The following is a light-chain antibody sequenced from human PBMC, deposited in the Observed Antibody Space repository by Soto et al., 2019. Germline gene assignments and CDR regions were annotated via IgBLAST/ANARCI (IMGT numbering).Light chain of an antibody. J-gene: IGKJ3*01. CDR3: QQYGNSPFT. Sequence: EIVMTQSPSTLSLSPGQRATLSCGASQSVSSGYLAWYQQKPGLAPRLLIYDTSNRATGVPDRFSGSGSGTDFTLTISRLEPEDFAVYYCQQYGNSPFTFGPGTKVDIK. CDR1: QSVSSGY. V-gene: IGKV3D-20*01. CDR2: DTS.